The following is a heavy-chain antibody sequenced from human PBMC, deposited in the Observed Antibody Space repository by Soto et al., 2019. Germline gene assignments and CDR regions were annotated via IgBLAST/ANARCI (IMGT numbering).Heavy chain of an antibody. V-gene: IGHV3-30*18. J-gene: IGHJ4*02. Sequence: VQLVESGGGVVQPGRSLRLSCAASGFTFSSYGMHWVRQAPGKGLEWVAVISYDGSNKYYADSVKGRFTISRDNSKNTLYLQMNSLRAEDTAVYYCAKDVGDFWSGKDYWGQGTLVTVSS. D-gene: IGHD3-3*01. CDR2: ISYDGSNK. CDR1: GFTFSSYG. CDR3: AKDVGDFWSGKDY.